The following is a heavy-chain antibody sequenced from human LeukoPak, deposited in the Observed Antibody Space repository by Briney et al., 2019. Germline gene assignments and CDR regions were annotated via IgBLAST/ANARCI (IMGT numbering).Heavy chain of an antibody. Sequence: GGSLRLSCAASGFTFSSYEMNWVRQAPGKGLEWVSYISSSGSTIYYADSVKGRFTISRDNSKNTLYLQMNSLRPEDTAAYYCTRGPGSTWYSDYWGQGTLVTVSS. CDR2: ISSSGSTI. V-gene: IGHV3-48*03. J-gene: IGHJ4*02. CDR1: GFTFSSYE. D-gene: IGHD6-13*01. CDR3: TRGPGSTWYSDY.